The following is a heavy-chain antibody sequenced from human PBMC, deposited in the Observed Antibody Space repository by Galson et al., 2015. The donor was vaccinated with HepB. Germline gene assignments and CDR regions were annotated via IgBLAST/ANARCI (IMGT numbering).Heavy chain of an antibody. CDR1: GFTFSSYA. D-gene: IGHD2-2*01. CDR3: ARDRPVVVVPAAVYYYYGMDV. V-gene: IGHV3-30-3*01. Sequence: LRLSCAASGFTFSSYAMHWVRQAPGKGLEWVAVISYDGSNKYYADSVKGRFTISRDNSKNTLYLQMNSLRAEDTAVYYCARDRPVVVVPAAVYYYYGMDVWGQGTTVTVSS. CDR2: ISYDGSNK. J-gene: IGHJ6*02.